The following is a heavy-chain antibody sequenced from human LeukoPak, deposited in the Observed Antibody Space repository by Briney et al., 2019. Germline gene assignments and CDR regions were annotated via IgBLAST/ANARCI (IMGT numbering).Heavy chain of an antibody. CDR1: GFTFSSYW. Sequence: GGSLRLSCAASGFTFSSYWTHWVRQAPGKGLVWVSRINSDGSSTSYADSVKGRFTISRDNAKNTLYLQMNSLRAEDTAVYYCARGGRYSYASFDYWGQGTLVTVSS. CDR3: ARGGRYSYASFDY. V-gene: IGHV3-74*01. J-gene: IGHJ4*02. D-gene: IGHD5-18*01. CDR2: INSDGSST.